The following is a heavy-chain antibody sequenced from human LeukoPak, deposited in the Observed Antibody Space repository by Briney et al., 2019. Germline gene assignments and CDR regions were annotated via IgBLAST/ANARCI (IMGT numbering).Heavy chain of an antibody. J-gene: IGHJ4*02. V-gene: IGHV3-48*03. CDR2: ISSSGSTI. Sequence: PGGSLILSCAASGFTFSSCEMNWVRQAPGKGLEWVSYISSSGSTIYYADSVKGRFTISRDNAKNSLYLQMNSLRAEDMAVYYCARITSYGGRDRGFDHWGQGTLVTVSS. D-gene: IGHD1-26*01. CDR3: ARITSYGGRDRGFDH. CDR1: GFTFSSCE.